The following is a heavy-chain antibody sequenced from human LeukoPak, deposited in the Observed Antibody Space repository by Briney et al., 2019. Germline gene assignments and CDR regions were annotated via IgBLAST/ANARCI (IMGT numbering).Heavy chain of an antibody. CDR2: INTSGST. V-gene: IGHV4-4*07. D-gene: IGHD6-25*01. CDR3: AREGGDPRWLDP. Sequence: SETLSLTCTVSGGSISSYYWTWIRQSAGKGLEWIGRINTSGSTNYNPSLRSRVTTSVNTSKNQFSLNLTSVTAANTAVYSCAREGGDPRWLDPWGQGTLVTVSS. J-gene: IGHJ5*02. CDR1: GGSISSYY.